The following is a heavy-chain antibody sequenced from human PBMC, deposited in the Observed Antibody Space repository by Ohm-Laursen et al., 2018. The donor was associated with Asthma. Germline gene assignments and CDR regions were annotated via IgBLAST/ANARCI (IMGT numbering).Heavy chain of an antibody. Sequence: SLRLSCTASGFTFEDYAMHWVRQAPGKGLEWVASISTASSFIYYADSVRGRFTTSRDNARNSVYLQMNSLRAEDTAVYYCARIGPEWELPGREYSLHHWGLGTLVTVSS. CDR3: ARIGPEWELPGREYSLHH. J-gene: IGHJ4*02. D-gene: IGHD1-26*01. V-gene: IGHV3-21*01. CDR1: GFTFEDYA. CDR2: ISTASSFI.